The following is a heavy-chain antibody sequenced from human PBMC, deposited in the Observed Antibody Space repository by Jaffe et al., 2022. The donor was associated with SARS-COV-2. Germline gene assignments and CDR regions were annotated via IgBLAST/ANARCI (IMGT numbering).Heavy chain of an antibody. CDR3: AKDMTSGSYYYYGMDV. J-gene: IGHJ6*02. D-gene: IGHD6-25*01. V-gene: IGHV3-9*01. Sequence: EVQLVESGGGLVQPGRSLRLSCAASGFTFDDYAMHWVRQAPGKGLEWVSGISWNSGSIGYADSVKGRFTISRDNAKNSLYLQMNSLRAEDTALYYCAKDMTSGSYYYYGMDVWGQGTTVTVSS. CDR2: ISWNSGSI. CDR1: GFTFDDYA.